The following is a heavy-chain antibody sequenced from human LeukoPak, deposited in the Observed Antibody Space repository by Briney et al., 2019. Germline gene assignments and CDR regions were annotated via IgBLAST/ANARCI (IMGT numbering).Heavy chain of an antibody. CDR1: GGSFSGYY. CDR2: INHSGST. Sequence: SETLSLTCAVYGGSFSGYYWSWIRQPPGKGLEWIGEINHSGSTNYNPSLKSRVTISVDTSKNQFSLKLSSVTAADTAVYYCARGAQGYCSSTSCERGSYYYYMDVWGKGTTVTVSS. J-gene: IGHJ6*03. V-gene: IGHV4-34*01. D-gene: IGHD2-2*01. CDR3: ARGAQGYCSSTSCERGSYYYYMDV.